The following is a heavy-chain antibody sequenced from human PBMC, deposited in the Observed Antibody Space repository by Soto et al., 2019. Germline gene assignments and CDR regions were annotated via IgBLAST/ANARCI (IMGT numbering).Heavy chain of an antibody. Sequence: GASVNVSCKASGGTFSSYAISWVRQAPGQGLEWMGGIIPIFGTANYAQKFQGRVTITADKSTSTAYMELSSLRSEDTAVCYCARGALTTVTTYYYGMDVWGQGTTVTVSS. CDR3: ARGALTTVTTYYYGMDV. D-gene: IGHD4-4*01. V-gene: IGHV1-69*06. CDR2: IIPIFGTA. CDR1: GGTFSSYA. J-gene: IGHJ6*02.